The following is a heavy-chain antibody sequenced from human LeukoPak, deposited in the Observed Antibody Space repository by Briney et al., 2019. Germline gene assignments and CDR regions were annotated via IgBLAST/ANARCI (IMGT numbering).Heavy chain of an antibody. CDR1: GGSISSSSYY. CDR3: AREGDSSGWYGGWFDP. D-gene: IGHD6-19*01. V-gene: IGHV4-39*02. Sequence: NPSETLSLTCTVSGGSISSSSYYWGWIRQPPGKGLEWIGSIYYSGSTYYNPSLKSRVTISVDTSKNQFSLKLGSVTAADTAVYYCAREGDSSGWYGGWFDPWGQGTLVTVSS. CDR2: IYYSGST. J-gene: IGHJ5*02.